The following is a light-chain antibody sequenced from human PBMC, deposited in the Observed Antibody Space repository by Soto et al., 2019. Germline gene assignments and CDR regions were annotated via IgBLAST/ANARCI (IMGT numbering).Light chain of an antibody. J-gene: IGKJ2*01. Sequence: DIQMTQSPSTLSASVGDRVTITCRASQSISSWLAWYQQKPGKAPKLLIYKASSLESGVPSRFSCSGSRTEFTLTISSLKADDFATYYCQQYNSYSYTFGQGTKLEIK. CDR1: QSISSW. V-gene: IGKV1-5*03. CDR2: KAS. CDR3: QQYNSYSYT.